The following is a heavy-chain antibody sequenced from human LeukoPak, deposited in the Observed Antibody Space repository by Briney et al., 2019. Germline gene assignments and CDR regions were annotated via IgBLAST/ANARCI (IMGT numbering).Heavy chain of an antibody. CDR3: AKVRQQLVLGPFDY. CDR2: ISGSGYTI. J-gene: IGHJ4*02. CDR1: GFTLNDYY. V-gene: IGHV3-11*01. D-gene: IGHD6-13*01. Sequence: TGGSLRLSCAASGFTLNDYYMSWIRQAPGKGLEWVSYISGSGYTISYADSVKGRFTISMDNAKNSLFLQMNSLRAEDTAIYYCAKVRQQLVLGPFDYWGQGTLVTVSS.